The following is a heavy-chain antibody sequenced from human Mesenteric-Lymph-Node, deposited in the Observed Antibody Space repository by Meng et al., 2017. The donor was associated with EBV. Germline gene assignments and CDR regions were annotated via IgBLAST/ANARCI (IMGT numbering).Heavy chain of an antibody. J-gene: IGHJ4*02. CDR1: GGSFCGYY. CDR2: INHSGST. CDR3: AREDVATVTYFDY. D-gene: IGHD5-12*01. Sequence: QVQLQQWGAGLLNPSETLSLTCAVYGGSFCGYYWSWIRQPPGKGLEWIGEINHSGSTNYNPSLKSRVTISVDTSKNQFSLKLTSVTAADTAVYYCAREDVATVTYFDYWGRGTMVTVAA. V-gene: IGHV4-34*01.